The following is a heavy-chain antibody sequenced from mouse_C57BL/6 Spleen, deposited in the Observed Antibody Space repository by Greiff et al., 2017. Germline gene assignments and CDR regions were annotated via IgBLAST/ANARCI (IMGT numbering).Heavy chain of an antibody. CDR3: ARDREYYEYGNWYFDV. D-gene: IGHD2-4*01. V-gene: IGHV5-16*01. Sequence: EVQLVESEGGLVQPGSSMKLSCTASGFTFSDYYMAWVRQVPEKGLEWVANINYDGSSTYYLDSLKSRFIFSRDNAKNILYLQMSSLKSEDTATYYCARDREYYEYGNWYFDVWGTGTTVTVSS. CDR2: INYDGSST. J-gene: IGHJ1*03. CDR1: GFTFSDYY.